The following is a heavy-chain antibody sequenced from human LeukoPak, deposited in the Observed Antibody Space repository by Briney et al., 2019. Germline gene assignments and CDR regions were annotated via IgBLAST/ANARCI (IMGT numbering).Heavy chain of an antibody. V-gene: IGHV4-59*01. J-gene: IGHJ4*02. Sequence: SETLSLTCTVSGGSISSYYWSWIRQPPGKGLEWIGYIYYSGSTNYNPSLKSRVTISVDTSKNQFSLKLSSVTAADTAVYYSARGGWIGELLIDYWGQGTLVTVSS. CDR1: GGSISSYY. CDR2: IYYSGST. D-gene: IGHD3-10*01. CDR3: ARGGWIGELLIDY.